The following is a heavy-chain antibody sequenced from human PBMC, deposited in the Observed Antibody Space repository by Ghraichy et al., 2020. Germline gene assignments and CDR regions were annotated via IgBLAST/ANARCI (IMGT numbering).Heavy chain of an antibody. V-gene: IGHV1-69*04. CDR3: ARDENIVVVPAASYGMDV. J-gene: IGHJ6*02. Sequence: SVKVSCKASGGTFSSYTISWVRQAPGQGLEWMGRIIPILGIANYAQKFQGRVTITADKSTSTAYMELSSLRSEDTAVYYCARDENIVVVPAASYGMDVWGQGTTVTVSS. CDR2: IIPILGIA. CDR1: GGTFSSYT. D-gene: IGHD2-2*01.